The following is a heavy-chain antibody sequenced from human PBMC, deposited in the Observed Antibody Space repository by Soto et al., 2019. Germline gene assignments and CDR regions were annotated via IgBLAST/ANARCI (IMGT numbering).Heavy chain of an antibody. CDR2: IIPIFGTA. D-gene: IGHD6-19*01. J-gene: IGHJ4*02. Sequence: QVQLVQSGAEVKKPGSSVKVSCKASGGTFSSYAISWVRQAPGQGLEWMGGIIPIFGTANYAQKFQGRVTITADESTSTAYMELGSLRSEDTAVYYCARGTGYSSGWLDYYFDYWGQGTLVTVSS. CDR1: GGTFSSYA. V-gene: IGHV1-69*12. CDR3: ARGTGYSSGWLDYYFDY.